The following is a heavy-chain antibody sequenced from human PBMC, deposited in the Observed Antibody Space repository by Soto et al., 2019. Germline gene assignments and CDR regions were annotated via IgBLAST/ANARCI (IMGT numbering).Heavy chain of an antibody. CDR3: TRDASRDSSARGWFDP. Sequence: GGSLRLSCAASGFTFRSFTMNWVRQAPGKGLEWVSTISSNSAYIYYTDALRGHFTISRDNAKNSLHLQMNSLRAEDTAVYYCTRDASRDSSARGWFDPWGPGTLVTVSS. CDR2: ISSNSAYI. CDR1: GFTFRSFT. J-gene: IGHJ5*02. V-gene: IGHV3-21*01. D-gene: IGHD6-13*01.